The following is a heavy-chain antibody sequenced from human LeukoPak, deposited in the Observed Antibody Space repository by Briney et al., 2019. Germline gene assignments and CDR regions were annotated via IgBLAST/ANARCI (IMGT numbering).Heavy chain of an antibody. V-gene: IGHV4-59*01. Sequence: SETLSLTCTVSGGSISSYYWGWIRQPPGKGLEWVGYIYYSGTTNYNPSLKSRVTISVDTSKNQFSLNLTSVTAADTAVYYCARGISSNGYQPFDFWGQGTLVTVSP. J-gene: IGHJ4*02. CDR2: IYYSGTT. CDR3: ARGISSNGYQPFDF. CDR1: GGSISSYY. D-gene: IGHD5-18*01.